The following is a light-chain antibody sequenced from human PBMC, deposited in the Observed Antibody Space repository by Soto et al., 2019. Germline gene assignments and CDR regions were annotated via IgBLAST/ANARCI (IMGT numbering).Light chain of an antibody. V-gene: IGLV1-40*01. CDR1: SCNIGAGYD. J-gene: IGLJ1*01. Sequence: QSVLTQPPSVSGAPGQRVTISCTGSSCNIGAGYDVHWYQQLPGTAPKVLIYGNSNRPSGVPDRFSGSKSGTSASLAITGLQAEDEADYYCQSYDSSLSGYVFGSGTKVTVL. CDR3: QSYDSSLSGYV. CDR2: GNS.